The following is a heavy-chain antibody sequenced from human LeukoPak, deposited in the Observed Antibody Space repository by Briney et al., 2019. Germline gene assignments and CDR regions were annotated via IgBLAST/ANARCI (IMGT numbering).Heavy chain of an antibody. CDR3: ARRTAMVSLDY. J-gene: IGHJ4*02. CDR2: ISYGGSNK. D-gene: IGHD5-18*01. Sequence: GGSLRLSCAASGFTFSSYAMHWVRQAPGKGLEWVAVISYGGSNKYYADSVKGRFTISRDNSKNTLYLQMNSLRAEDTAVYYCARRTAMVSLDYWGQGTLVTVSS. CDR1: GFTFSSYA. V-gene: IGHV3-30*04.